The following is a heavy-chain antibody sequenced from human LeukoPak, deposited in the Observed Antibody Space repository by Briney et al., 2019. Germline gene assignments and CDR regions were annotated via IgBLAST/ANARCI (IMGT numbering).Heavy chain of an antibody. J-gene: IGHJ4*02. CDR2: SYSGGST. V-gene: IGHV3-53*01. CDR1: AFSDKSNY. CDR3: AKRTVESRVTPLDY. D-gene: IGHD2-21*02. Sequence: GGSLRLSCVASAFSDKSNYMSWVRQAPGKGLERVSVSYSGGSTYYEDSVKGRFTVSSDVSKNTLYLQMNSLRAEDTAVYYCAKRTVESRVTPLDYWGQGTLVTVSS.